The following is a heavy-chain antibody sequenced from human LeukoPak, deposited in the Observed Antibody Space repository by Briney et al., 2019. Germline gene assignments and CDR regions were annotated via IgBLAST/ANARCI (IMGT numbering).Heavy chain of an antibody. CDR2: ISSTSSYI. V-gene: IGHV3-11*05. J-gene: IGHJ4*02. CDR3: ARVSQWLVPY. CDR1: GFTFSDYY. D-gene: IGHD6-19*01. Sequence: GGSLRLSCAASGFTFSDYYMSWIRQAPGKGLEWVSYISSTSSYINYADSVKGRFTISRDNAKNSLFLQMNSLRAEDTAAYYCARVSQWLVPYWGQGTLVTVSS.